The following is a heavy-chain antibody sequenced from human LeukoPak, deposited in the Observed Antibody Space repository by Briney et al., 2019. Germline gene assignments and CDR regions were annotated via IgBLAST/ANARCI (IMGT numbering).Heavy chain of an antibody. D-gene: IGHD3-16*02. J-gene: IGHJ6*03. CDR2: IYYSGST. CDR3: ARDYQDYYYMDV. Sequence: SETLSLTCPVSGGPIISYYWSWIRRPPGKGLEWIGYIYYSGSTNYNPSLKSRVTISVDTSKNQFSLKLSSVTAADTAVYYCARDYQDYYYMDVWGKGTTVTVSS. CDR1: GGPIISYY. V-gene: IGHV4-59*13.